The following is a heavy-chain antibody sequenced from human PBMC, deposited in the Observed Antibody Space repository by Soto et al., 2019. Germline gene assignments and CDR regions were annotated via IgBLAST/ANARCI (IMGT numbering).Heavy chain of an antibody. V-gene: IGHV4-31*03. CDR2: IYSSATT. CDR3: ATGDWESYYQAS. D-gene: IGHD1-26*01. J-gene: IGHJ5*02. Sequence: PSETLSLTCTVSGGSISSAGYYWAWIRQRPGKGLEWIGYIYSSATTYSNPSLKSRIAMSIDTSQNQFSLKLTSVTAADTAVYFCATGDWESYYQASWGQGMLVTVSS. CDR1: GGSISSAGYY.